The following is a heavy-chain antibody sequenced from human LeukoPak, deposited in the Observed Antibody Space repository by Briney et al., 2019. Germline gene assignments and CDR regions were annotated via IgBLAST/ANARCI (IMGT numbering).Heavy chain of an antibody. V-gene: IGHV1-69*13. CDR3: ARTAASSGWYLDYYYGMDV. CDR1: GGTFSSYA. CDR2: IIPIFGTA. D-gene: IGHD6-19*01. Sequence: SVKVSCKASGGTFSSYAISWVRQAPGQGLEWMGGIIPIFGTANYAQKFQGRVTITADESTSTAYMELSSLRSEDTAVYYCARTAASSGWYLDYYYGMDVWGQGTTVTVSS. J-gene: IGHJ6*02.